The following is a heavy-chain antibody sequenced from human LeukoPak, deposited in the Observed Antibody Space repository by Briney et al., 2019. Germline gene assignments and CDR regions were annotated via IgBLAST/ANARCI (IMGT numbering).Heavy chain of an antibody. CDR3: ARRAGDYSHPYDY. CDR1: GFTFSTYA. D-gene: IGHD3-22*01. V-gene: IGHV3-30*04. Sequence: GGSLRLSCAASGFTFSTYAMHWVRQAPGKGLEWVAVISYDGSSKYYADSVKGRFTISRDNSKNTLYLQMNSLSAEDTAVYYCARRAGDYSHPYDYWGQGILVTVSS. CDR2: ISYDGSSK. J-gene: IGHJ4*02.